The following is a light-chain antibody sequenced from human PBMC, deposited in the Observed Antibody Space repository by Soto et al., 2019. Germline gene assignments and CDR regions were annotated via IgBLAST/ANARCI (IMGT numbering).Light chain of an antibody. CDR3: QQYGSSPGT. J-gene: IGKJ1*01. CDR2: GAS. CDR1: QSVSSSY. V-gene: IGKV3-20*01. Sequence: EIVLTQSPGTLSLSPGERATLSCRASQSVSSSYLAWYQQKPGQAPRLLIYGASIRATGIPDRFSGSGSGTDFTLTISRLEPEDFAVYYCQQYGSSPGTFGQGTTVEIK.